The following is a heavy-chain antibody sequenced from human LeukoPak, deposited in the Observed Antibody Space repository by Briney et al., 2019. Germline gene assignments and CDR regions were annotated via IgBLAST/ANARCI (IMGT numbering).Heavy chain of an antibody. V-gene: IGHV3-30*18. J-gene: IGHJ4*02. CDR2: ISYDGSNK. D-gene: IGHD4-17*01. Sequence: GGSLRLSCAASGFTFSSYGMHWVRQAPGKGLEWVAVISYDGSNKYYADSVKGRFTIFRDNSKNTLYLQMNSLRAEDTAVYYCAKDHLDYGDPDYWGQGTLVTVSS. CDR3: AKDHLDYGDPDY. CDR1: GFTFSSYG.